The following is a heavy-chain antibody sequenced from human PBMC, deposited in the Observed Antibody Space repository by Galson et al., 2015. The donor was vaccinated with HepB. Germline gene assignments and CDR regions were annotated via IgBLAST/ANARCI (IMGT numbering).Heavy chain of an antibody. J-gene: IGHJ4*02. CDR3: ARVIHYEGE. D-gene: IGHD3-22*01. CDR1: GGTFNSFS. CDR2: IIPVFGLP. Sequence: SVKVSCKASGGTFNSFSISWVRQAPGQGLEWMAGIIPVFGLPKYAQKFLGRVTISADESSRTVYMELNSLTSEDTAVYYCARVIHYEGEWGQGTLVTVSS. V-gene: IGHV1-69*13.